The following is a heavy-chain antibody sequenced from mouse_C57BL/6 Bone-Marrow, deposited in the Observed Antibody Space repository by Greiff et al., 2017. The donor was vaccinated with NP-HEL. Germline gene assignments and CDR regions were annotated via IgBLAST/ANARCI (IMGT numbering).Heavy chain of an antibody. CDR2: INPSNGGT. Sequence: VQLQQPGTELVKPGASVKLSCKASGYTFTSYWMHWVKQRPGQGLEWIGHINPSNGGTNYNEQFKSKATLTVDKSSRTAYMQLTSLTSEDSAVYYCARDYYDDTWFAYWGQGTLVTVSA. CDR3: ARDYYDDTWFAY. J-gene: IGHJ3*01. D-gene: IGHD2-4*01. V-gene: IGHV1-53*01. CDR1: GYTFTSYW.